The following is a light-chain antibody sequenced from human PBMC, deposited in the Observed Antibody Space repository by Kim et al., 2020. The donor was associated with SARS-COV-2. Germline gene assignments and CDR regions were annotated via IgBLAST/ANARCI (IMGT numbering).Light chain of an antibody. CDR1: NSEVGGYNY. Sequence: QSITIACTRTNSEVGGYNYGALYQQHPGKAPTLMIYDVSWRPPGVANRFSGSKSGNTASLTISGLQPEDEADYYCSSYASSNTLCVFGTGTKVTVL. CDR2: DVS. V-gene: IGLV2-14*03. J-gene: IGLJ1*01. CDR3: SSYASSNTLCV.